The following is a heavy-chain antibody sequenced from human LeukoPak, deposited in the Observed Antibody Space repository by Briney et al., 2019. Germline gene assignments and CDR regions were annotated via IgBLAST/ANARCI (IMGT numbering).Heavy chain of an antibody. J-gene: IGHJ4*02. CDR3: ARDYYDSSGFDY. Sequence: GGSLRLSCAASGFTFSSYEMNWVRQAPGKGLEWLSYIIGSGTTTQYADSVRGRFTISRDNDKNSLYLQMNSLRADDTAVYYCARDYYDSSGFDYWGQGTLVTVSS. D-gene: IGHD3-22*01. CDR1: GFTFSSYE. CDR2: IIGSGTTT. V-gene: IGHV3-48*03.